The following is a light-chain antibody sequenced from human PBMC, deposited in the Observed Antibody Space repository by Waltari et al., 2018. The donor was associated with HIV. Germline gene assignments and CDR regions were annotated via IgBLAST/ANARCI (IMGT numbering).Light chain of an antibody. V-gene: IGLV1-44*01. Sequence: QSVVTQPPSASGTPGQRVTMSCSGSASNIGGNTVNWYQPLPQTAPKLFIYNNDGRPSGVPDRFSASKTGTSASLDISGLQSEDEADYYCATWDDGLSGWVFGGGTKLTVL. CDR1: ASNIGGNT. CDR2: NND. CDR3: ATWDDGLSGWV. J-gene: IGLJ3*02.